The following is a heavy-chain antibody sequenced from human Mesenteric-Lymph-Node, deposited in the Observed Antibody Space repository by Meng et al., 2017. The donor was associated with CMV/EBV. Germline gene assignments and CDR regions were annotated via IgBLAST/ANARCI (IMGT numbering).Heavy chain of an antibody. V-gene: IGHV4-34*01. CDR2: IHHSRST. Sequence: VYSWSFSCSYWSWIRQPPGKGLQWIGEIHHSRSTNYNPSLKSRVTISVDTSKNQFSLKLSSVTAADTAVYYCARVLVVGATKACDYWGQGTLVTVSS. CDR1: SWSFSCSY. J-gene: IGHJ4*02. CDR3: ARVLVVGATKACDY. D-gene: IGHD1-26*01.